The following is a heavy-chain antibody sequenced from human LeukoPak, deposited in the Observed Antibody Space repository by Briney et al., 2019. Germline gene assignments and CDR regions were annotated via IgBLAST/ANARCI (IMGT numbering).Heavy chain of an antibody. CDR2: IYYSGST. V-gene: IGHV4-4*07. CDR3: ARENGGLGRRIGY. D-gene: IGHD3-16*01. J-gene: IGHJ4*02. CDR1: GGSISSYY. Sequence: PSETLSLTCTVSGGSISSYYWSWIRQPAGKGLEWIGSIYYSGSTFYNPSLKSRVTVSVDTSENQFSLKLSSVTAADTAVYYCARENGGLGRRIGYWGQGTLVTVSS.